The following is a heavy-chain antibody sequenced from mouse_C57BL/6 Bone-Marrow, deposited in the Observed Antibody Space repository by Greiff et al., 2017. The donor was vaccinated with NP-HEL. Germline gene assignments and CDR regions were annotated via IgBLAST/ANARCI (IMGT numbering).Heavy chain of an antibody. J-gene: IGHJ3*01. D-gene: IGHD1-1*01. V-gene: IGHV1-61*01. CDR3: ARGITTVVARVY. Sequence: VQLQQSGAELVRPGSSVKLSCKASGYTFTSYWMDWVKQRPGQGLEWIGNIYPSDSETHYNQKFKDKATLTVDKSSSTAYMQLSSLTSEDSAVYYCARGITTVVARVYWGQGTLVTVSA. CDR1: GYTFTSYW. CDR2: IYPSDSET.